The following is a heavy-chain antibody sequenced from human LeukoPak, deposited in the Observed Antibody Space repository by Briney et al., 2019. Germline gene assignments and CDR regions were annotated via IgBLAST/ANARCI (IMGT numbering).Heavy chain of an antibody. D-gene: IGHD2-2*01. CDR3: ARDLRYCSSTSCYVYWFDP. Sequence: SETLSLTCTVSGGSISSYYWSWIRQPAGKGLEWIGRIYTSGSTNYNPSLKSRVTMSVDTSKNQFSLKLSSVTAADTAVYYCARDLRYCSSTSCYVYWFDPWGQGTLVTVSS. CDR1: GGSISSYY. V-gene: IGHV4-4*07. CDR2: IYTSGST. J-gene: IGHJ5*02.